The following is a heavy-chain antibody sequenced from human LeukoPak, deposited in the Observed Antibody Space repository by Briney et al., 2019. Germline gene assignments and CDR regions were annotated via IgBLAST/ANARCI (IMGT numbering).Heavy chain of an antibody. CDR1: GYPFTGYY. Sequence: ASVKVSCKASGYPFTGYYLHWVRQAPGQGLEWMGWINPNSGFTNYAQKFQGRVTMTRDTSITTAYMELSSLTSDDTAVYYCARRVAAAGYFDYWGQGTLVTVSS. CDR3: ARRVAAAGYFDY. CDR2: INPNSGFT. J-gene: IGHJ4*02. D-gene: IGHD6-13*01. V-gene: IGHV1-2*02.